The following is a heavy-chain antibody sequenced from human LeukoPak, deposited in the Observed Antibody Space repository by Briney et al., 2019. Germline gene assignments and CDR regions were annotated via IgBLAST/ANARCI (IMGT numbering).Heavy chain of an antibody. CDR1: GESISNHY. CDR3: ARSRFNGDIFYYFDS. J-gene: IGHJ4*02. CDR2: IYTSGAT. V-gene: IGHV4-4*07. D-gene: IGHD2-21*02. Sequence: NPSETLSLTCNVSGESISNHYWSWIRQPAGKGLEWIGRIYTSGATKLNPSLAYRLIMSVDTSKNQISLTLTSVTAADTALYLCARSRFNGDIFYYFDSWGQGTLVTVSS.